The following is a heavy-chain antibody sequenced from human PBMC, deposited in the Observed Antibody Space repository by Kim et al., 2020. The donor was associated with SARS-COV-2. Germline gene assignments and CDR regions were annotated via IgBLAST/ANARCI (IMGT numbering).Heavy chain of an antibody. Sequence: KKYYPDTAKGRFTISRDNSKTRLYLQMDSRRADDTAVYYCATQIVAGTDYWGQGTLVTVSS. J-gene: IGHJ4*02. D-gene: IGHD3-22*01. CDR3: ATQIVAGTDY. V-gene: IGHV3-30*02. CDR2: KK.